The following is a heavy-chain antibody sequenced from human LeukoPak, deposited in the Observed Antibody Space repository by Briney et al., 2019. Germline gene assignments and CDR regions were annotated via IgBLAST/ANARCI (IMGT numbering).Heavy chain of an antibody. V-gene: IGHV2-5*02. CDR3: ALATYYYDSSGYGGWFDP. J-gene: IGHJ5*02. Sequence: SGPTLVKPTQTLTLTCTFSGFSLSTSGVGVGWIRQPPRKALEWLALIYCDDDKRYSPSLKSRLTITKATSKSQVVLTMTNMDPVDTATYYCALATYYYDSSGYGGWFDPWGQGTLVTVSS. CDR2: IYCDDDK. D-gene: IGHD3-22*01. CDR1: GFSLSTSGVG.